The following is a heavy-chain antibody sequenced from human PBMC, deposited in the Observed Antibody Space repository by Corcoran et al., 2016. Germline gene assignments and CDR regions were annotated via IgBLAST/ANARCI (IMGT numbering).Heavy chain of an antibody. CDR3: ARLRYNSGWYYFDY. D-gene: IGHD6-19*01. Sequence: EVQLVESGGGLIQPGGSLRLSCAASEFTVNNNYMGWVRQAPGKGLEWVSLIYGGDSYYADSVKGRFTISRDNSKNTLYLQMNSLRAEDTAVYYCARLRYNSGWYYFDYWGQGTLVAVSS. J-gene: IGHJ4*02. CDR2: IYGGDS. V-gene: IGHV3-53*01. CDR1: EFTVNNNY.